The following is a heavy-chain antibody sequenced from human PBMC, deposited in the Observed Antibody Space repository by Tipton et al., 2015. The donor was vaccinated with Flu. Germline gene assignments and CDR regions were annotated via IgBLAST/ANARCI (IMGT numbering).Heavy chain of an antibody. J-gene: IGHJ6*02. CDR2: IYYSGST. D-gene: IGHD4-11*01. Sequence: LSLTCTVSGGSISSSSYYWGWIRQPPGKGLEWIGSIYYSGSTYYNPSLKSRVTISVDTSKNQFSLKLSSVTAADTAVYYCARVQGYYYYYGMDVWGQGTTVTVSS. CDR3: ARVQGYYYYYGMDV. CDR1: GGSISSSSYY. V-gene: IGHV4-39*07.